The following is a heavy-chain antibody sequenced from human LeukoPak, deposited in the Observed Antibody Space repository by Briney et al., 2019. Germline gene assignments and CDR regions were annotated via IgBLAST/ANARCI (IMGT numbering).Heavy chain of an antibody. CDR2: IYSGGST. CDR3: ARVYSSGWYSVTPSYYFDY. CDR1: GFTVSSNY. V-gene: IGHV3-66*01. Sequence: GGSLRLSCAASGFTVSSNYMSWVRQAPGKGLEWVSVIYSGGSTYYADSVKGRFTISRDNSKSTLYLQMNSLRAEDTAVYYCARVYSSGWYSVTPSYYFDYWGQGTLVTVSS. J-gene: IGHJ4*02. D-gene: IGHD6-19*01.